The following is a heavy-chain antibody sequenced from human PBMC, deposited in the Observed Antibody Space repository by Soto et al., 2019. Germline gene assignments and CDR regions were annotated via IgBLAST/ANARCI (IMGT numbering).Heavy chain of an antibody. CDR3: ARVRSGSYDWFDP. CDR1: GFTFTNYW. J-gene: IGHJ5*02. Sequence: GGSLRLSCAASGFTFTNYWMHWVRQAPGKGLMWVSRINPDGSRTTYADSVKGRFAIFGDNAKNTLYLQMNSLRAEDTAVYYCARVRSGSYDWFDPWGQGTLVTVSS. D-gene: IGHD3-10*01. V-gene: IGHV3-74*01. CDR2: INPDGSRT.